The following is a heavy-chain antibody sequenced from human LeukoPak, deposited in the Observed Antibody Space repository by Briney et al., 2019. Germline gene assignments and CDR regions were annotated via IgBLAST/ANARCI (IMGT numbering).Heavy chain of an antibody. CDR3: ARVERYGSASNWFDP. CDR2: ISSSSRYI. Sequence: WGSLRLSCAASGFTFSSYSMNWVRQAPGKGLEWVSSISSSSRYIYYADSVNGRFTIARANAKNSLYPQMNSLRAEDTAVYYCARVERYGSASNWFDPWGQGTLVTVSS. CDR1: GFTFSSYS. D-gene: IGHD3-10*01. V-gene: IGHV3-21*01. J-gene: IGHJ5*02.